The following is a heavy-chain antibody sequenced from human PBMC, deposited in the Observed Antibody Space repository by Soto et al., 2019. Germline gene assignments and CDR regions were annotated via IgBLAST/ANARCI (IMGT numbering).Heavy chain of an antibody. CDR2: INVGSGNT. Sequence: ASVKVSCKASGYTFSNHAIQWVRQAPGQRLEWMGWINVGSGNTRYSQKFQGRVTISRDTSASTAYMELSSLRSEDTAVYYCARVHRGGDCYLIDYWGQGTLVTVSS. CDR1: GYTFSNHA. D-gene: IGHD2-21*02. V-gene: IGHV1-3*01. J-gene: IGHJ4*02. CDR3: ARVHRGGDCYLIDY.